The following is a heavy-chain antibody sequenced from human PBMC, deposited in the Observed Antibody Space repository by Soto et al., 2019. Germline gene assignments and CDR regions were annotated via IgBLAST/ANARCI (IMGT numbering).Heavy chain of an antibody. Sequence: GGSLRLSCLASGFTFSDFAMTWVRHVPGRGLEWVASLDGAGGSTYYAESVSGRFSISRDNSQNTLFLQMKRLTVDDTAIYYCAAPRDEYGSGVSWFTYGMDIWGQGTTVTVSS. V-gene: IGHV3-23*01. J-gene: IGHJ6*02. CDR1: GFTFSDFA. D-gene: IGHD3-10*01. CDR3: AAPRDEYGSGVSWFTYGMDI. CDR2: LDGAGGST.